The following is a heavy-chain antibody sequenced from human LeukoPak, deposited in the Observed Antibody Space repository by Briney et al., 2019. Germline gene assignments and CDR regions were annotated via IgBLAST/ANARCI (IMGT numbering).Heavy chain of an antibody. V-gene: IGHV1-18*01. J-gene: IGHJ4*02. Sequence: ASVKVSCKASGYTVTSYGISWVRQAPGQGLEWMGWISASNGNTNYAQKLQGRVTMTTDTSTSTAYMELRSLTSDDTAVYYCARYPLSYSSNWHYYFDYWGQGTLLTVSS. D-gene: IGHD6-13*01. CDR1: GYTVTSYG. CDR3: ARYPLSYSSNWHYYFDY. CDR2: ISASNGNT.